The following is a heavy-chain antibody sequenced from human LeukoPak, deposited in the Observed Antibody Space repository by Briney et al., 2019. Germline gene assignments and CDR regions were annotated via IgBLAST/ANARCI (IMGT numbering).Heavy chain of an antibody. CDR3: ARTGTLGYYYYGMDV. D-gene: IGHD1-1*01. J-gene: IGHJ6*02. CDR1: GGSISSYY. CDR2: IYYSGST. V-gene: IGHV4-59*01. Sequence: SETLSLTCTVSGGSISSYYWSWIRQPPGKGLEWIGYIYYSGSTNYNPSLKSRVTISVDTSKNQFSLKLSSVTAADTAVYYCARTGTLGYYYYGMDVWDQGTTVTVS.